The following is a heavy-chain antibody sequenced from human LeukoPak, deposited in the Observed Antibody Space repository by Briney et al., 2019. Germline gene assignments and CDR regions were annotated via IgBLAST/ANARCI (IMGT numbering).Heavy chain of an antibody. D-gene: IGHD3-22*01. V-gene: IGHV3-9*01. CDR3: AKDLSGYYDSSGYFDY. Sequence: GRSLRLSCAASGFTFDDYAMHWVRQAPGKGLEWVSGISWNSGSIGYADSVKGRFTISRDNAKNSLYLQMNSLRAEDTALYYCAKDLSGYYDSSGYFDYWGQGTLVTVSS. CDR2: ISWNSGSI. CDR1: GFTFDDYA. J-gene: IGHJ4*02.